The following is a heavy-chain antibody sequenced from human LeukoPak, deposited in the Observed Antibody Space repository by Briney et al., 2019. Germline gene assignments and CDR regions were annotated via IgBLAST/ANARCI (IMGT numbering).Heavy chain of an antibody. D-gene: IGHD4-17*01. CDR1: GFTFSSYG. CDR2: IWYDGSNK. V-gene: IGHV3-33*01. J-gene: IGHJ3*02. CDR3: ARDQQTVGSMVTTRGAFDI. Sequence: GGSLRLSCAASGFTFSSYGMHWVRQAPGRGLEWVAVIWYDGSNKYYADSVKGRFTISRDNSKNTLYLQMNSLRAEDTAVYYCARDQQTVGSMVTTRGAFDIWGQGTMVTVSS.